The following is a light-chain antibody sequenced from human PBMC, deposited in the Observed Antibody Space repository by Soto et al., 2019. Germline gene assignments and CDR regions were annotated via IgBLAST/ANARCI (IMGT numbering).Light chain of an antibody. CDR3: QQYHSSPRT. CDR1: QSVGGSS. Sequence: ETGLTQSPGTLSLSPGERATLSCSASQSVGGSSLAWYQQRPGQAPRLLIYHTSNMATGITDRFSGSGSVTDFTLTISGLEPDDFAVYYCQQYHSSPRTFGQGTKVDIK. CDR2: HTS. V-gene: IGKV3-20*01. J-gene: IGKJ1*01.